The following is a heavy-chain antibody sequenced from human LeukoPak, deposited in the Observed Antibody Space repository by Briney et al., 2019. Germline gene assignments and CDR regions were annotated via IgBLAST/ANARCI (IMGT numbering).Heavy chain of an antibody. J-gene: IGHJ4*02. Sequence: SETLSLTCAVYGGSFSGYYWSWIRQPLGKGLEWIGEINHSGSTNYNPSLKSRVTISVDTSKNQFSLKLSSVTAADTAVYYCARGPYYYGSGSPIDYWGQGTLVTVSS. CDR2: INHSGST. V-gene: IGHV4-34*01. CDR3: ARGPYYYGSGSPIDY. CDR1: GGSFSGYY. D-gene: IGHD3-10*01.